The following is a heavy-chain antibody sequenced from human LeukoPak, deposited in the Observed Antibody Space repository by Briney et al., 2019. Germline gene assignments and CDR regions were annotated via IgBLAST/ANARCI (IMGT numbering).Heavy chain of an antibody. D-gene: IGHD3-22*01. CDR3: ARDSSAYRDAFDI. Sequence: PGGSLRLSWAASGFTVSDHYMTWIRQAPGKGLEWLSYIISTGSTMYYADSVKGRFTISRDNAKNSLNLQMNSLRAEDTAVYYCARDSSAYRDAFDIWGQGTMVTVSS. J-gene: IGHJ3*02. CDR2: IISTGSTM. CDR1: GFTVSDHY. V-gene: IGHV3-11*04.